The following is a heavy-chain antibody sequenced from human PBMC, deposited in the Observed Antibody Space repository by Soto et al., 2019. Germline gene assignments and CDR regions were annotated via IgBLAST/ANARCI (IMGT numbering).Heavy chain of an antibody. CDR2: ISTSGGYI. CDR1: GFTFSGYT. CDR3: ASDAYRATTFTTDYSYYAMDV. Sequence: EVQLVESGGGQVKPGGSLRLSCAASGFTFSGYTVNWVRQAPGKGLEWVSSISTSGGYIFYADSVKGRFTISRDNAKTSLYLQLNRLRAEDTAVYYCASDAYRATTFTTDYSYYAMDVWGEGTTVTVSS. D-gene: IGHD1-1*01. V-gene: IGHV3-21*01. J-gene: IGHJ6*04.